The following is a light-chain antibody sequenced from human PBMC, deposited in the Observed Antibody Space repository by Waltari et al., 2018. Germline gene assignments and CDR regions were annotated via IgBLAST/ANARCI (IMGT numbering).Light chain of an antibody. J-gene: IGLJ3*02. Sequence: QSALTQPPSVSGSPGQSISISCTGTSSDVGSYTYVSWYQQPPGQAPKLIIYDVPKPPSGVSTRSSGSKSGNTASLTISGLQAEDEADYYCISYTTRRLWVFGGGTQLTVL. V-gene: IGLV2-14*03. CDR1: SSDVGSYTY. CDR2: DVP. CDR3: ISYTTRRLWV.